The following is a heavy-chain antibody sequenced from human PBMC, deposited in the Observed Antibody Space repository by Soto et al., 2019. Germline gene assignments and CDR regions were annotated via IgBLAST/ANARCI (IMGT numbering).Heavy chain of an antibody. CDR3: VRDLIQSKLRSSTNWFDP. D-gene: IGHD3-16*01. CDR1: GGSIDYHY. V-gene: IGHV4-4*07. CDR2: VHVTGRT. Sequence: QVQLQESGPGLVRPSGTLSLTCTLSGGSIDYHYWSWIRQPAGKGLEWIGRVHVTGRTNYNPSLEGRISMSVDTSQNQFSLTLTSVTVADTAVYYCVRDLIQSKLRSSTNWFDPWGQGILVTVSS. J-gene: IGHJ5*02.